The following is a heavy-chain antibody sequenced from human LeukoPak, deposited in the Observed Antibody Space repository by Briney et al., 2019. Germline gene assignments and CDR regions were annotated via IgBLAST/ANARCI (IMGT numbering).Heavy chain of an antibody. D-gene: IGHD1-1*01. CDR1: GGSFSRYE. CDR2: INHSGST. V-gene: IGHV4-34*01. J-gene: IGHJ4*02. Sequence: PSETLSLTCAVYGGSFSRYELSWVRQPPGKGLEWIGEINHSGSTNYNPSLKTRVTISVDTSQNQYSLQLNSVTAADTSVYYAAIRERESAIDYWGQGTLATVSS. CDR3: AIRERESAIDY.